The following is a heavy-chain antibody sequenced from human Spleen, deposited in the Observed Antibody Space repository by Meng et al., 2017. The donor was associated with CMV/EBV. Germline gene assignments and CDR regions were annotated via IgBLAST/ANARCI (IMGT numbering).Heavy chain of an antibody. D-gene: IGHD3-22*01. CDR1: GCTSSDAW. V-gene: IGHV3-15*07. Sequence: CAASGCTSSDAWMHWVRQAPGKGLEWVGSIKLKTGKTDYATPVKGRFTISRDDSKNMLFLQMNGLKTEDTAVYYCAADEEGYFETSGWGQGTLVTVSS. CDR3: AADEEGYFETSG. J-gene: IGHJ4*02. CDR2: IKLKTGKT.